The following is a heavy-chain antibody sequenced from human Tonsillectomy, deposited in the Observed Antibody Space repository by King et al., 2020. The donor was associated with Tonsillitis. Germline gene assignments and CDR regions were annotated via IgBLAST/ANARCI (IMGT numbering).Heavy chain of an antibody. CDR2: IYYSGST. V-gene: IGHV4-31*03. D-gene: IGHD3-9*01. CDR1: GDSISRGAYY. Sequence: VQLQESGPGLVKPSQTLSLTCNVSGDSISRGAYYWTWIRQHPGRGLEWIGFIYYSGSTYYSPSLKSRSTISLDTSKNQFSLRLSSVTAADTAVYFCARYNRSDVLTGSYRYFFDYWGQGIMVTVSA. J-gene: IGHJ4*02. CDR3: ARYNRSDVLTGSYRYFFDY.